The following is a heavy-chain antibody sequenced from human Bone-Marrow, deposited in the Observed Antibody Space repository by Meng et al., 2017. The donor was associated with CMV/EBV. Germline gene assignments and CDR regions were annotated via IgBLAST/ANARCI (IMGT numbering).Heavy chain of an antibody. CDR1: GYNFNAYY. CDR3: ARSSLLRFLEWFDY. Sequence: ASVKVSCKASGYNFNAYYIYWVRQAPGQGLEWMGWISAYNGNTNYAQKLQGRVTMTTDTSTSTDYMELRSLRSDDTAVYYCARSSLLRFLEWFDYWGQGTLVTVSS. D-gene: IGHD3-3*01. J-gene: IGHJ5*01. V-gene: IGHV1-18*01. CDR2: ISAYNGNT.